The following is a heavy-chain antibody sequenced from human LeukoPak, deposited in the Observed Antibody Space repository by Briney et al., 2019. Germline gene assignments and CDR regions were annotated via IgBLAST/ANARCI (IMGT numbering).Heavy chain of an antibody. D-gene: IGHD3-3*01. CDR3: ARVFTYYDFWSGYLPADY. Sequence: PGRSLRLSCAASGFTFSSYAMHWVRQAPGKGLEWVAVISYDGSNKYYADSVKGRFTISRDNSKNTLYLQMNSLRAEDTAVYYCARVFTYYDFWSGYLPADYWGQGTLVTVSS. V-gene: IGHV3-30-3*01. J-gene: IGHJ4*02. CDR1: GFTFSSYA. CDR2: ISYDGSNK.